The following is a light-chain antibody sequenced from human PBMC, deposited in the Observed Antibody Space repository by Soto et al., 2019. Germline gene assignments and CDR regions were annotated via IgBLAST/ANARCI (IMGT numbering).Light chain of an antibody. J-gene: IGKJ1*01. CDR2: DAS. CDR3: QQYNSYSKT. CDR1: QSISTW. V-gene: IGKV1-5*01. Sequence: DIQMTQSPSTLSASVGDRITITCRASQSISTWLAWYQQKPGKAPRLLIYDASSLESGVPSRFSGSGSETEFTLTISSLQPDDFATYYCQQYNSYSKTFGHGTKVDNK.